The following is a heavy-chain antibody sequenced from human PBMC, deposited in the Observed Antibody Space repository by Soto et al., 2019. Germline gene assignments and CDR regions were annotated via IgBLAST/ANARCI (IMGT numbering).Heavy chain of an antibody. CDR2: IKGDGSSL. J-gene: IGHJ6*02. CDR1: GFTFSTYW. V-gene: IGHV3-74*01. Sequence: EVKVVESGGGLVQPGGSLRLSCAASGFTFSTYWMHWVRQVPGKGLVWVSRIKGDGSSLSYADSVKGRFTISRDNVENTVYLQMGSLRADDTALYCCARGLKNYYGVDVWGQGTTVTVSS. CDR3: ARGLKNYYGVDV.